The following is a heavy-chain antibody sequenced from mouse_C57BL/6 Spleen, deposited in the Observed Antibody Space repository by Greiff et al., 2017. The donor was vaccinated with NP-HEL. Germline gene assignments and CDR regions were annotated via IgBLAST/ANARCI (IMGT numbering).Heavy chain of an antibody. CDR1: GYTFTDYE. CDR2: IDPETGGT. J-gene: IGHJ2*01. V-gene: IGHV1-15*01. D-gene: IGHD1-1*01. Sequence: VQGVESGAELVRPGASVTLSCKASGYTFTDYEMHWVKQTPVHGLEWIGAIDPETGGTAYNQKFKGKAILTADKSSSTAYMELRSLTSEDSAVYYCTGITTVVATDYWGQGTTLTVSS. CDR3: TGITTVVATDY.